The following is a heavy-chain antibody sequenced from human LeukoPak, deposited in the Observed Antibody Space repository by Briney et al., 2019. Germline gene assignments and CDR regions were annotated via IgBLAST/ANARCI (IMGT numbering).Heavy chain of an antibody. CDR2: ITSSSGNI. CDR1: WFTLSSYS. D-gene: IGHD1-14*01. V-gene: IGHV3-21*01. J-gene: IGHJ3*02. Sequence: GALRLSCVASWFTLSSYSMNWGRQAPGKGLEWVSSITSSSGNIYYADSVKGRFTISRDNAKNSLYLQMNSLRAEDTAVCYCANPYIWGQGTMVTVSS. CDR3: ANPYI.